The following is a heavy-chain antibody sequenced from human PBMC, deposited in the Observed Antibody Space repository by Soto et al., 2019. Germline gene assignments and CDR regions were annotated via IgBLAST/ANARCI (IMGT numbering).Heavy chain of an antibody. CDR1: GYSFSIYW. CDR3: ARRAGYSLDY. CDR2: IYPGDSDT. D-gene: IGHD2-2*03. Sequence: GESLKISCKGSGYSFSIYWIGWVRQMPGKGLEWMGIIYPGDSDTKYSPSFQGQVTISADKSISTAFLQWSSLKASDTATYYCARRAGYSLDYWGQGTLVTVSS. J-gene: IGHJ4*02. V-gene: IGHV5-51*01.